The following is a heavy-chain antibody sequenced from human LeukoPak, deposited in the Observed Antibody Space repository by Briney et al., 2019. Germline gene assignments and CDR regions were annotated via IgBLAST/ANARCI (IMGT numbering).Heavy chain of an antibody. CDR2: ISGRGDRT. CDR1: GFTFRNHE. D-gene: IGHD1-1*01. CDR3: ARVEATYNNIRGDAFDI. Sequence: GGSLRLACAASGFTFRNHEINWVRQAPGKELKWVSYISGRGDRTEYADSVKGRFSISRDNVKNSVNVLMNNLKAEDTAVYYCARVEATYNNIRGDAFDIWGQGTMVTVSS. V-gene: IGHV3-48*03. J-gene: IGHJ3*02.